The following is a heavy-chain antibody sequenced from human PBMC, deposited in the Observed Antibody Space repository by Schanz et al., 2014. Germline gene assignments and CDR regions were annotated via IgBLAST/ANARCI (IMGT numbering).Heavy chain of an antibody. CDR1: GYTFTSYG. CDR3: ARDRRLFDRDDLYYFDS. CDR2: ISAYNGNT. J-gene: IGHJ4*02. Sequence: QVQLVQSGAEVKKPGASVKVSCKASGYTFTSYGISWVRQAPGQGLEWMGWISAYNGNTKYPQKLQGRVTMTTDTSTSTAYMELRSLRSDDTAVYYCARDRRLFDRDDLYYFDSWGQGTLVTVSS. V-gene: IGHV1-18*01. D-gene: IGHD3-10*02.